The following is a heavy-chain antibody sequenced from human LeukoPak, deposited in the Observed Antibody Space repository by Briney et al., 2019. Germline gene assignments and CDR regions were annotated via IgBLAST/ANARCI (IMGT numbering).Heavy chain of an antibody. CDR2: INSDGSST. Sequence: TGGSLRLSCAASGFTFSSYWMHWVRQAPGKGLVGVSRINSDGSSTSYADSVKGRFTISRDNAKNTLYLQMNSLRAEATAVYYCVVVGATTTYYMDVWGKGTTVTVSS. V-gene: IGHV3-74*01. CDR3: VVVGATTTYYMDV. D-gene: IGHD1-26*01. CDR1: GFTFSSYW. J-gene: IGHJ6*03.